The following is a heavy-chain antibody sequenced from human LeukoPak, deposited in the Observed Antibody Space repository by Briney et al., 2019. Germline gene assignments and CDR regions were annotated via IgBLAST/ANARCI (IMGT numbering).Heavy chain of an antibody. J-gene: IGHJ5*02. D-gene: IGHD5-18*01. CDR1: GFTFSSYA. V-gene: IGHV3-23*01. CDR3: AKKRGYSYGYGRNWFDP. Sequence: GGSLRLSCAASGFTFSSYAMNWVRQTPGKGLEWVSAISGSGGSTYYADSVKGRFTISRDNSKNTLYLQMNSLRAEDTAVYYCAKKRGYSYGYGRNWFDPWGQGTLVTVSS. CDR2: ISGSGGST.